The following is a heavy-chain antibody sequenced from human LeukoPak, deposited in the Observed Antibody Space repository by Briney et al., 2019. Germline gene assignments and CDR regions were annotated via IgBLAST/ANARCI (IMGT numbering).Heavy chain of an antibody. V-gene: IGHV4-39*01. CDR2: SDYIGGT. Sequence: SETLSLTCTVSGGSISKANSYWGWIRQSPGKGLEWIGSSDYIGGTTYNPSLKSRVTVSVDTSKNQFSLKLSSVTAADTAVYYCFHDFDDFRTDLWGQGTLVTVSS. D-gene: IGHD4-17*01. CDR1: GGSISKANSY. J-gene: IGHJ5*02. CDR3: FHDFDDFRTDL.